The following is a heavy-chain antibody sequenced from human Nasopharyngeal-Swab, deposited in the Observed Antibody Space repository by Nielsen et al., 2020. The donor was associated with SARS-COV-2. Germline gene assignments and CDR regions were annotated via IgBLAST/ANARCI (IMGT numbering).Heavy chain of an antibody. CDR2: INAGNGNT. J-gene: IGHJ4*02. Sequence: WVRQATGQRLEWMGWINAGNGNTKYSQKFQGRVTITRDTSASTAYMELSSLRSEDTAVYYCARDRDVDTAMVMERFDYWGQGTLVTVSS. CDR3: ARDRDVDTAMVMERFDY. V-gene: IGHV1-3*01. D-gene: IGHD5-18*01.